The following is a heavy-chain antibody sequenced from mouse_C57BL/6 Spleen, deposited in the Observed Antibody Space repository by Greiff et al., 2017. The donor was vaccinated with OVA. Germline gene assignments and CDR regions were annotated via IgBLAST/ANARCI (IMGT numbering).Heavy chain of an antibody. Sequence: EVQVVESGEGLVKPGGSLKLSCAASGFTFSSYAMSWVRQTPEKRLEWVAYISSGGDYIYYADTVKGRFTISRDNARNTLYLQMSSLKSEDTAMYYCTRVNWDEWYFDVWGTGTTVTVSS. V-gene: IGHV5-9-1*02. CDR3: TRVNWDEWYFDV. D-gene: IGHD4-1*01. CDR1: GFTFSSYA. J-gene: IGHJ1*03. CDR2: ISSGGDYI.